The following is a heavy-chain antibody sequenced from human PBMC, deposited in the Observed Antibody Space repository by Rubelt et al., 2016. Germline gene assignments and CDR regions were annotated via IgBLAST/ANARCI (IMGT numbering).Heavy chain of an antibody. CDR3: ARDLKDQAAARNDY. Sequence: QVQLQESGPGLVKPSETLSLTCTVSGGSISSYYWSWIRQPPGKGLEWIGYIYYSGSTNYNPSLKSRVTISVDTSKNQFSRKLSSVTAADTAVYYCARDLKDQAAARNDYWGQGTLVTVSS. CDR2: IYYSGST. V-gene: IGHV4-59*01. J-gene: IGHJ4*02. CDR1: GGSISSYY. D-gene: IGHD6-13*01.